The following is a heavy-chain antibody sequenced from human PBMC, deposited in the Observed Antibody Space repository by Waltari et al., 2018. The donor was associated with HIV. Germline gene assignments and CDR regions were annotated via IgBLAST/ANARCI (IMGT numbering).Heavy chain of an antibody. V-gene: IGHV3-33*01. D-gene: IGHD6-13*01. Sequence: QVQLVESGGGVVQPGRSLRLSCATSGFTLSSYGMHWVRQAPGKGREGVTVIWDDGRKKYYADSVKGRFTISRDNSKNTLYLQMNSLRIEDTAVYYCARKYSSSWGAPFDYWGQGTLVTVSS. J-gene: IGHJ4*02. CDR1: GFTLSSYG. CDR3: ARKYSSSWGAPFDY. CDR2: IWDDGRKK.